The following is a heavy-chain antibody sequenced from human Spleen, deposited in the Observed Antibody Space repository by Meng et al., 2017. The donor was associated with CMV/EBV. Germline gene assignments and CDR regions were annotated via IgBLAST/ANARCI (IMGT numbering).Heavy chain of an antibody. J-gene: IGHJ6*02. Sequence: SETLSLTCTVSGGSVSSGSYYWSWIRQPPGKGLEWIGYIYYSGSTNYNPSLKSRVTISVDTSKNQFSLKLSSVTAADTAVYYCARDVRSLSYPYYYYGMDVWGQGTTVTVSS. CDR3: ARDVRSLSYPYYYYGMDV. V-gene: IGHV4-61*01. CDR1: GGSVSSGSYY. D-gene: IGHD3-16*02. CDR2: IYYSGST.